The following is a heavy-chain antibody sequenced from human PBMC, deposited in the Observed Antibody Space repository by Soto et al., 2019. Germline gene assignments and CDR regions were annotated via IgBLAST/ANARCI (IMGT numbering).Heavy chain of an antibody. CDR3: ARDPKTSGGQHWAFNYFDS. D-gene: IGHD7-27*01. CDR2: ISYDGTNK. Sequence: PVGSLRLSCAASGFSFSISPMHWVRQAPGKGPEWVALISYDGTNKFYADSVKGRFTIPRDNSKSTLYLQVDSLRPEDAAVYYCARDPKTSGGQHWAFNYFDSWGQGTLVTVSS. V-gene: IGHV3-30-3*01. J-gene: IGHJ4*02. CDR1: GFSFSISP.